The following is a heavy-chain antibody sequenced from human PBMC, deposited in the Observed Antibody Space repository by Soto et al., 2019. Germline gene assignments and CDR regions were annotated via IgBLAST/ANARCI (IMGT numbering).Heavy chain of an antibody. D-gene: IGHD3-10*01. V-gene: IGHV3-30*18. J-gene: IGHJ3*02. Sequence: QVQLVESGGGVVQPGRSLRLSCAASGFTFSSYGMHWVRQAPGKGLEWVAVISYDGSNKYYADSVKGRFTISRDNSKNTLYLQMNSLRAEDTAVYYCAKDLWFGEFNDAFDIWGQGTMVTVSS. CDR3: AKDLWFGEFNDAFDI. CDR1: GFTFSSYG. CDR2: ISYDGSNK.